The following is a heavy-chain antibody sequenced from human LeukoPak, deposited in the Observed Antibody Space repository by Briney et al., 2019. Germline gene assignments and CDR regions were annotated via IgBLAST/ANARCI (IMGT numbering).Heavy chain of an antibody. D-gene: IGHD2-15*01. Sequence: GGSLRLSCGVSGFTFSSYAMSWVRQAPGKGLEWVSAISGSGTDTFYANSVKGRFTISRDNPKNTLYLQMNSLRAEDTAVYYCAKGGGSSCYSPSDYWGQGTLVTVSS. V-gene: IGHV3-23*01. CDR1: GFTFSSYA. J-gene: IGHJ4*02. CDR3: AKGGGSSCYSPSDY. CDR2: ISGSGTDT.